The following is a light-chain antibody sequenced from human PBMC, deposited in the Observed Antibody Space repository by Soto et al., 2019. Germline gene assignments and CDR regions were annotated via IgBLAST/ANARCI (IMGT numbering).Light chain of an antibody. CDR1: QSIGSSY. CDR2: GAS. CDR3: QQYSSSPIT. J-gene: IGKJ5*01. V-gene: IGKV3-20*01. Sequence: EVVLTQSTGTLSLSPGERATLPCRASQSIGSSYLAWYQQKPGQAPRLLIYGASSRATGIPDRFSGGGSGTDFSLTISRLDPEDFAVYYCQQYSSSPITFGQGTRLEI.